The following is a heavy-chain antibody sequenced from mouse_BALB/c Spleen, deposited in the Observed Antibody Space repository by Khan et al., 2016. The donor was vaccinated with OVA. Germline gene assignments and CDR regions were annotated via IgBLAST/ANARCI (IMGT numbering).Heavy chain of an antibody. CDR3: ARVNGGDFDY. Sequence: EVELVESGPGLVKPSQSLSLTCTVTGYSITSDYAWNWIRQLPGNKLEWMGFISYSGNTNYNPSLKSRISITRDKSKNQFFLQLNSVTTEDTAKYDCARVNGGDFDYWGQGTTLTVSS. J-gene: IGHJ2*01. CDR2: ISYSGNT. V-gene: IGHV3-2*02. CDR1: GYSITSDYA.